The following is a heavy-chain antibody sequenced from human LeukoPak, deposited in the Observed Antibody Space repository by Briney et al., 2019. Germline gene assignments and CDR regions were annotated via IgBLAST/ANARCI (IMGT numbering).Heavy chain of an antibody. V-gene: IGHV5-51*01. J-gene: IGHJ4*02. CDR2: IYPGYSDT. Sequence: PGGSLRLSCKGSGYSFTSYWIGWVRQMPGKGLEWMGIIYPGYSDTRYSPSFQGQVTISADKSISTAYLQWSSLKASDTAMYYCATTRSEGYDRNYYFDYWGQGTLVTVSS. CDR1: GYSFTSYW. D-gene: IGHD1-14*01. CDR3: ATTRSEGYDRNYYFDY.